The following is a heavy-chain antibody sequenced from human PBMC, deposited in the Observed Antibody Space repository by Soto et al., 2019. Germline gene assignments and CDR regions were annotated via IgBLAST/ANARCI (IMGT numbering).Heavy chain of an antibody. D-gene: IGHD4-17*01. CDR2: INHSGST. J-gene: IGHJ4*02. CDR3: ARGQPVTTTDY. CDR1: GGSFSGYY. Sequence: SETLSLTCAVYGGSFSGYYWSWIRQPPGKGLEWIGEINHSGSTNYNPSLKSRVTISVDTSKNQFSLKLSSVTAADTAVYYCARGQPVTTTDYWGQGTLVTVSS. V-gene: IGHV4-34*09.